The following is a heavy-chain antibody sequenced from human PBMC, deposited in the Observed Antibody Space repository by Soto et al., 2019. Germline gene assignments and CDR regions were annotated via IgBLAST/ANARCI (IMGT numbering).Heavy chain of an antibody. J-gene: IGHJ3*02. CDR2: IVVGSGNT. D-gene: IGHD3-3*01. CDR3: ARHAIFGLDDAFDI. V-gene: IGHV1-58*01. CDR1: GFTFTSSA. Sequence: GASVKVSCKASGFTFTSSAVQWVRQARGQRLEWIGWIVVGSGNTNYAQKFQERVTITRDMSTSTAYLQWSSLKASDTAMYYCARHAIFGLDDAFDIWGQGTMVTVSS.